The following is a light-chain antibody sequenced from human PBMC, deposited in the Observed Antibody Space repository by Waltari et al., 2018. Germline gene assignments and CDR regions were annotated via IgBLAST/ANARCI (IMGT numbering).Light chain of an antibody. CDR1: ALPHQL. CDR3: QSADSSGWV. J-gene: IGLJ3*02. V-gene: IGLV3-25*03. Sequence: SYELTQPPSLSVSPGQTASLPCSGAALPHQLCYWYQQKAGQAPVLVIYKDTERPSGIPERFSGSSSGTTVTLTISAVQAEDEADYYCQSADSSGWVFGGGTKLTVL. CDR2: KDT.